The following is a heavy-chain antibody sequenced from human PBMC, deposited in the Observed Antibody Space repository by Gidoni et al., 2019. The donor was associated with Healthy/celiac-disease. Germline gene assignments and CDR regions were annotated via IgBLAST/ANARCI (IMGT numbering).Heavy chain of an antibody. J-gene: IGHJ6*02. CDR1: GSTFSSYS. CDR2: ISSSSSTI. D-gene: IGHD3-9*01. V-gene: IGHV3-48*01. CDR3: ARDRHWHGDYDILTGYRYYYGMDV. Sequence: EVQLVESGGGLVQPGGSLRLSCAASGSTFSSYSMNWVRQAPGKGLEWVSYISSSSSTIYYADSVKGRFTISRDNAKNSLYLQMNSLRAEDTAVYYCARDRHWHGDYDILTGYRYYYGMDVWGQGTTVTVSS.